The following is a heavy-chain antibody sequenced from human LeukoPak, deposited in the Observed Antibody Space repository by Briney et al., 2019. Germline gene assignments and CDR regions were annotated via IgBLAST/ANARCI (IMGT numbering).Heavy chain of an antibody. D-gene: IGHD6-13*01. CDR1: GDSISMYY. Sequence: SDTLSLTCSVSGDSISMYYWNWIRQPPGKGLEWIGYIDHTGSTNYNPSLNSRVTISRDTSTNHFSLKLSSVTAADTAVYFCARGRVSSSSWQSVYYYYLYMDVWGKGSTVTVSS. CDR3: ARGRVSSSSWQSVYYYYLYMDV. CDR2: IDHTGST. J-gene: IGHJ6*03. V-gene: IGHV4-59*07.